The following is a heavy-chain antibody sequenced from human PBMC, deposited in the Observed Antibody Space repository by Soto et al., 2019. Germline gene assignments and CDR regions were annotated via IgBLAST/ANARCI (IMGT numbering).Heavy chain of an antibody. V-gene: IGHV4-39*01. CDR1: GGSISSSSYY. CDR3: ARLSSSFGMDV. J-gene: IGHJ6*02. Sequence: TETLSLTCTVSGGSISSSSYYWGWIRQPPGKGLEWIGSIYYSGSTYYNPSLKSRVTISVDTSKNQFSLKLSSVTAADTAVYYCARLSSSFGMDVWGQGTTVTAP. D-gene: IGHD6-13*01. CDR2: IYYSGST.